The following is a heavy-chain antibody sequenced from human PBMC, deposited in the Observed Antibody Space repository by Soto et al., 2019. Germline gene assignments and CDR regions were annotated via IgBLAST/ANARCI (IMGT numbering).Heavy chain of an antibody. CDR2: ISTYNGDA. J-gene: IGHJ6*02. D-gene: IGHD6-6*01. V-gene: IGHV1-18*01. CDR3: AREGPRPYYDYGMDV. Sequence: ASVKVSCKSSGYTFSTSGISWVRQAPGQGLEWMGWISTYNGDANYAQRFQGRVTLTTDTSTSTTFMELRSLRSDDTAVYYCAREGPRPYYDYGMDVWG. CDR1: GYTFSTSG.